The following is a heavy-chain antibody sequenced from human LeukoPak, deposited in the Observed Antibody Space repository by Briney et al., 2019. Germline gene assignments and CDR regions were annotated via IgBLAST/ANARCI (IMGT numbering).Heavy chain of an antibody. Sequence: GGSLRLSCAASGFTFSDYSMSWIRQAPGQGLEWVSYISRSGDTIDYADSVKGRFSISRDNAKNSLYLQMNSLRAEDTAVYYCAGYHWNSGVVYWGQGTLVTVSS. V-gene: IGHV3-11*01. CDR3: AGYHWNSGVVY. D-gene: IGHD1-7*01. J-gene: IGHJ4*02. CDR2: ISRSGDTI. CDR1: GFTFSDYS.